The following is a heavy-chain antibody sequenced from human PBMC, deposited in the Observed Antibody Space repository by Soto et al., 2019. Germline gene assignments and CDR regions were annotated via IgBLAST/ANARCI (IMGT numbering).Heavy chain of an antibody. CDR1: GYSFTSYW. V-gene: IGHV5-51*01. CDR2: IYPGDSDT. CDR3: ARYLPVVVTDHAFDI. Sequence: GESLKISCKGSGYSFTSYWIGWVRQMPGKGLEWMGIIYPGDSDTRYSPSFQGQVTISADKSISTAYLQWSSLKASDTAMYYCARYLPVVVTDHAFDIWGQGTMVTVSS. D-gene: IGHD2-21*02. J-gene: IGHJ3*02.